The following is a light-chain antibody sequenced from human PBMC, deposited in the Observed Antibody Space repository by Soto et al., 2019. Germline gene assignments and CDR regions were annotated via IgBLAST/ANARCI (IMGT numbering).Light chain of an antibody. CDR2: EAS. Sequence: QSALTQPASVSGSPGQSITISCTGTSGAVGGYYYVSWYQQLPGKAPKLMLSEASNRPSGVSNRFSGSKSGNTASLTISGLQAEEEAYYYCCSYTAGGPIFGSGTKLTVL. J-gene: IGLJ1*01. CDR3: CSYTAGGPI. CDR1: SGAVGGYYY. V-gene: IGLV2-14*01.